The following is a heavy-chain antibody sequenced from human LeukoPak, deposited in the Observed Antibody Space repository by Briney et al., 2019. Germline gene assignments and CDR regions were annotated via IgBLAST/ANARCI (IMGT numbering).Heavy chain of an antibody. J-gene: IGHJ6*03. CDR1: GGTFSSYA. D-gene: IGHD3-16*01. CDR3: ARGPDDSTYMDV. Sequence: GASVKVSCKASGGTFSSYAISWVRQAPGQGLEWMGGIIPIFGTANYAQKFQGRVTMTRNTSISTVYMELSSLRSEDTAVYYCARGPDDSTYMDVWGKGTTVTISS. V-gene: IGHV1-69*05. CDR2: IIPIFGTA.